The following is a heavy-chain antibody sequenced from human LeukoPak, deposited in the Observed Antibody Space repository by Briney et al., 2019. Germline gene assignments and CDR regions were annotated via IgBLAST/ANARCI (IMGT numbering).Heavy chain of an antibody. CDR1: GYTFTSYG. Sequence: ASVKVSCKASGYTFTSYGMDWVRQAPGQGLEWMGWINTNSGNPTYAQGFTGRFVFSLDTSVSTAYLQISSLKAEDTAVYYCARLFDYGDYPYFDYWGQGTLLTVSS. CDR2: INTNSGNP. D-gene: IGHD4-17*01. J-gene: IGHJ4*02. CDR3: ARLFDYGDYPYFDY. V-gene: IGHV7-4-1*02.